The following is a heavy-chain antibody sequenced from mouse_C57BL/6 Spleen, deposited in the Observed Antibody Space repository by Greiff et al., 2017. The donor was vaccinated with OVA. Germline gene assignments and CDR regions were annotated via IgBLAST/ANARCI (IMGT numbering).Heavy chain of an antibody. CDR1: GYTFTDYY. CDR3: ARYGSSGYYYAMDY. J-gene: IGHJ4*01. Sequence: VQLQQSGAELVRPGASVKLSCKASGYTFTDYYINWVKQRPGQGLEWIARIYPGSGNTYYNEKFKGKATLTAEKSSSTAYMQLSSLTSEDSAVYFCARYGSSGYYYAMDYWGQGTSVTVSS. CDR2: IYPGSGNT. V-gene: IGHV1-76*01. D-gene: IGHD1-1*01.